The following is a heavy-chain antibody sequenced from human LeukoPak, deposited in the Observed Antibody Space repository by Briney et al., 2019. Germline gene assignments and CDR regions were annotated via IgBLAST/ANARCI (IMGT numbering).Heavy chain of an antibody. J-gene: IGHJ6*02. CDR3: ARGSPRYDFWSGYRPRYGMDV. Sequence: ASVKVSCKASGYTFTSYGISWVRQAPGQGLEWMGWISAYNGNTNYAQKLQGRVTMTTDTSTSTAYMELRSLRSDDTAVYYCARGSPRYDFWSGYRPRYGMDVWGQGTTVTVSS. CDR1: GYTFTSYG. CDR2: ISAYNGNT. V-gene: IGHV1-18*01. D-gene: IGHD3-3*01.